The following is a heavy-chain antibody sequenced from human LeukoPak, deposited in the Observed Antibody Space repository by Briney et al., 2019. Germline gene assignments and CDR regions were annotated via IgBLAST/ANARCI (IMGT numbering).Heavy chain of an antibody. CDR1: GGSISSGNYY. Sequence: SETLSLTCTVAGGSISSGNYYWTWLRQPAGKGLEWIGRIYSSGSTSNNPSLKSRVTISADTSKNQFSLRLSSVTAADTAVYYCAREGVYDFWSGYYYYYYYMDVWGKGTTVTVSS. CDR3: AREGVYDFWSGYYYYYYYMDV. V-gene: IGHV4-61*02. J-gene: IGHJ6*03. D-gene: IGHD3-3*01. CDR2: IYSSGST.